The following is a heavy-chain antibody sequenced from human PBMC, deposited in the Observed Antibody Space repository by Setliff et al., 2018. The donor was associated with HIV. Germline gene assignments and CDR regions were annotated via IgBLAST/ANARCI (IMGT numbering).Heavy chain of an antibody. J-gene: IGHJ6*02. CDR2: FHYSGST. CDR1: GGSISRNYY. CDR3: ARLKSSWRYYYYGMDV. D-gene: IGHD6-13*01. V-gene: IGHV4-39*01. Sequence: SETLSLTCNVSGGSISRNYYWGWIRQPPDKGLEWIGSFHYSGSTSYNPSLKSRVTISVDTSKNQFSLKLSSVTAADTAVYYCARLKSSWRYYYYGMDVWGQGTTVTVSS.